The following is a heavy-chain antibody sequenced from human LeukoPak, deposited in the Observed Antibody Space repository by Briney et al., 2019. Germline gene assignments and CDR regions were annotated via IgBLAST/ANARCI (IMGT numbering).Heavy chain of an antibody. CDR2: IKEDGSEK. Sequence: PGGSLRLSRAASGFTFSGIWMAWVRQAPGKGLEWVANIKEDGSEKHYVDSVKGRFTISRDNAKKSLYLQMNSLRAEDTAVYYCARDLTPAVHDYWGQGTLVTVSS. J-gene: IGHJ4*02. CDR3: ARDLTPAVHDY. V-gene: IGHV3-7*03. D-gene: IGHD2-15*01. CDR1: GFTFSGIW.